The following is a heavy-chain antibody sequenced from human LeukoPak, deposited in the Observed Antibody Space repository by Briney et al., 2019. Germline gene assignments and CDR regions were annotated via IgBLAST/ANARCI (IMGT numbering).Heavy chain of an antibody. Sequence: ASVKVSCKASGYTFTSYYMHWVRQAPGQGLEWMGIINPSGGSTSYAQKFQGRVTMTRDTSTSIAYMELSSLRSGDTAVYYCARAPPYDVPYFDYWGQGTLVTVSS. CDR3: ARAPPYDVPYFDY. CDR2: INPSGGST. V-gene: IGHV1-46*01. CDR1: GYTFTSYY. D-gene: IGHD5-12*01. J-gene: IGHJ4*02.